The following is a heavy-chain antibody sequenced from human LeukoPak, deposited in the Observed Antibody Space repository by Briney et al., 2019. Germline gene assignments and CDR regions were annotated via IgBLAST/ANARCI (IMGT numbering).Heavy chain of an antibody. D-gene: IGHD3-22*01. Sequence: SVKVSCKASGGTFSSYAISWVRQAPGQGLEWMGGIIPIFGTANYAQKFQGRVTITADESTSTAYMELSSLRSEGTAVYYCARCNDSSGYYKGYYYYYYMDVWGKGTTVTVSS. CDR1: GGTFSSYA. CDR2: IIPIFGTA. J-gene: IGHJ6*03. CDR3: ARCNDSSGYYKGYYYYYYMDV. V-gene: IGHV1-69*13.